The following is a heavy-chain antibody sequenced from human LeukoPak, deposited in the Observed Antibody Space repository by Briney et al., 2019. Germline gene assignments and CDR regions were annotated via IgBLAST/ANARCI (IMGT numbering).Heavy chain of an antibody. Sequence: GGSLRLSCAASGFTFNTYGMHWVRQAPGKGLEWVAFIRYDGSNKYYADSVKGRFTISRDNSKNTLYLQMNSLRAEDTAVYYCAKQQTNAAAGLAPSDYWGQGTLVTVSS. CDR3: AKQQTNAAAGLAPSDY. V-gene: IGHV3-30*02. J-gene: IGHJ4*02. CDR1: GFTFNTYG. CDR2: IRYDGSNK. D-gene: IGHD6-13*01.